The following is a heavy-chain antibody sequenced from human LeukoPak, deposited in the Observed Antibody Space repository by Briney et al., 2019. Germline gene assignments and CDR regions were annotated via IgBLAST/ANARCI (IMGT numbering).Heavy chain of an antibody. CDR2: INHSGST. J-gene: IGHJ4*02. V-gene: IGHV4-34*01. CDR3: ARGLRANYDYVWGSYRSPTYYFDY. D-gene: IGHD3-16*02. CDR1: GGSFSGYY. Sequence: PSETLSLTCAVYGGSFSGYYWSWIRQPPGKGLEWIGEINHSGSTNYNPSLKSRVTISVDTSKNQFSLKLSSVTAADTAVYYCARGLRANYDYVWGSYRSPTYYFDYWGQGTLVTVSS.